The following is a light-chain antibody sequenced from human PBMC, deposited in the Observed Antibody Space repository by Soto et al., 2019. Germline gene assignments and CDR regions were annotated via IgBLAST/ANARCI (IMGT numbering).Light chain of an antibody. CDR3: QQYYSTPIT. CDR1: XXXLYSSNNKNY. V-gene: IGKV4-1*01. J-gene: IGKJ5*01. CDR2: WAS. Sequence: IVMTHSPDSLAVSLGEXXXXXXXSSXXXLYSSNNKNYLAWYQQKPGQPPKLLIYWASTRESGVPDRFSGSGSGTDFTLTISSLQAEDVAVYYCQQYYSTPITFGQGTRLEIK.